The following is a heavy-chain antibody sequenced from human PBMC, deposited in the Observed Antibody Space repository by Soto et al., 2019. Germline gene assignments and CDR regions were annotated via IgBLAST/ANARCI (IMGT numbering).Heavy chain of an antibody. CDR3: ARDNWNSY. V-gene: IGHV3-74*01. D-gene: IGHD1-1*01. CDR1: GFTFSNYW. CDR2: AKSDGSST. J-gene: IGHJ4*02. Sequence: GGSLRLSCAASGFTFSNYWMHWVRQGPGKGLVWVARAKSDGSSTSYADSVKGRFTISRDSAKNTLYLQMNSLRVEDTAVYYCARDNWNSYWGQGTLVTVSS.